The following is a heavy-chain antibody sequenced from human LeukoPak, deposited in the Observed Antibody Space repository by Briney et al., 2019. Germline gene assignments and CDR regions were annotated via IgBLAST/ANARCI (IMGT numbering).Heavy chain of an antibody. J-gene: IGHJ3*02. CDR3: ARDSMIVVVVDAFDI. D-gene: IGHD3-22*01. Sequence: GSLRLSCAASGFTFSSYAMRWVRQAPGKGLEWVSAISGSGGSTYYADSVKGRFTISRDNSKNMLYLQMNSLRAEDTAVYYCARDSMIVVVVDAFDIWGQGTMVTVSS. CDR2: ISGSGGST. CDR1: GFTFSSYA. V-gene: IGHV3-23*01.